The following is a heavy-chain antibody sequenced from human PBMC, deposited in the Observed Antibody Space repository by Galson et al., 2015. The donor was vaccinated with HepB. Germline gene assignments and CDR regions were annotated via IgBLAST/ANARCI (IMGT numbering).Heavy chain of an antibody. Sequence: QSGAEVKKPGESMRISCKGSGYSFTSYWISWVRQMPGKGLEWVGRIDPSDSETNYSPSFQGHVTISVDKSINIAYLRWSSLRASDTAMYYCARHMGRLGEFIDYWGQGTLVTVSS. CDR3: ARHMGRLGEFIDY. V-gene: IGHV5-10-1*01. D-gene: IGHD3-16*01. CDR1: GYSFTSYW. J-gene: IGHJ4*02. CDR2: IDPSDSET.